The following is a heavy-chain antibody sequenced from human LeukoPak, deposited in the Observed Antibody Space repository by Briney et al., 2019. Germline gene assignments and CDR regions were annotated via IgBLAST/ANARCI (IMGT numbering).Heavy chain of an antibody. J-gene: IGHJ4*02. Sequence: GESLRLSCAASGXTFSSYSMNWVRQAPGKGLEWVSSITSSSNYIYYADSVKGRFTISRDNAKNSLYLQMNSLRAEDTAVYYCARDNSNTNWGQGTLVTVSS. D-gene: IGHD1-1*01. CDR1: GXTFSSYS. CDR2: ITSSSNYI. V-gene: IGHV3-21*01. CDR3: ARDNSNTN.